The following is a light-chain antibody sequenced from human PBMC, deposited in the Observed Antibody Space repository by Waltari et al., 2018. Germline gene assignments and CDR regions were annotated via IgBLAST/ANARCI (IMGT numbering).Light chain of an antibody. Sequence: DIQMTQSPSSLSASVGDRVTLTCQASQDISNHLGWFQQKPGKPPQLLIYDTSTLEVGVPSRFRGSGSGTDFTFTISILQPEDIATYYCQQYDNLFTFGPGTKVDLK. CDR3: QQYDNLFT. V-gene: IGKV1-33*01. J-gene: IGKJ3*01. CDR1: QDISNH. CDR2: DTS.